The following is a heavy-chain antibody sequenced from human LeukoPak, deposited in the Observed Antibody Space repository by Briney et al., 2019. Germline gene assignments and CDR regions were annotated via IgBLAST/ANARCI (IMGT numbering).Heavy chain of an antibody. CDR1: GYTLTELS. V-gene: IGHV1-18*01. CDR2: ISTYSGNT. Sequence: ASVKVSCKVSGYTLTELSMHWVRQAPGKGLEWMGWISTYSGNTNYAQKLQGRITMTIETSTSTAYMELRSLRSDDTAVYYCARGGSRVVTYGNFDYWGQGTLVTVSS. CDR3: ARGGSRVVTYGNFDY. J-gene: IGHJ4*02. D-gene: IGHD2-21*02.